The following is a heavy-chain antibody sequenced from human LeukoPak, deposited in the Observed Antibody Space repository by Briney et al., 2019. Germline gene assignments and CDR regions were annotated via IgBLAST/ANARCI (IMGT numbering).Heavy chain of an antibody. CDR3: ARGEDTEPNAFDI. D-gene: IGHD5-18*01. V-gene: IGHV3-21*01. CDR1: GFTFSSYE. J-gene: IGHJ3*02. CDR2: ISSSSSYI. Sequence: GGSLRLSCAASGFTFSSYEMNWVRQAPGKGLEWVSSISSSSSYIYYADSVKGRFTISRDNAKNPLYLQMNSLRAEDTAVYYCARGEDTEPNAFDIWGQGTMVTVSS.